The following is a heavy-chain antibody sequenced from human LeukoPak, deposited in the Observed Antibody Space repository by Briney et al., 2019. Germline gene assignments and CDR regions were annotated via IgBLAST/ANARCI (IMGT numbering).Heavy chain of an antibody. CDR1: GFTFSSYG. J-gene: IGHJ4*02. V-gene: IGHV3-30*02. Sequence: PGGSLRLSCAASGFTFSSYGMHWVRQAPGKGPEWVSFIRYDGTIKYYADSVKGRFTISRDNSRNTMYLQMNSVRPEDTAVYYCAKDLMPRKRESWNRIPAAGPQPPDYWGQGTLVTVSS. CDR2: IRYDGTIK. CDR3: AKDLMPRKRESWNRIPAAGPQPPDY. D-gene: IGHD6-13*01.